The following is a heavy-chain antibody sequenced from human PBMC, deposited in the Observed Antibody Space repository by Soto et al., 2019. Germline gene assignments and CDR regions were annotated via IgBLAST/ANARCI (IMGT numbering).Heavy chain of an antibody. J-gene: IGHJ4*02. Sequence: QVQLVDSGGGVVQPGRSLRLSCAASGFTFSNYAIHWVRQAPGQGLEWVAVISYDGSNKFYADSVKGRFTISRDNSKNTLYLQMNSLRSDDTAIYYCARDRWQWLYRYYFDHWGQGTLVTVSS. CDR3: ARDRWQWLYRYYFDH. CDR1: GFTFSNYA. D-gene: IGHD6-19*01. CDR2: ISYDGSNK. V-gene: IGHV3-30-3*01.